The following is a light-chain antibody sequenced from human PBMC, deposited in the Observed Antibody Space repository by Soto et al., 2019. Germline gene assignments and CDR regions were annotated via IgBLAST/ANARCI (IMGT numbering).Light chain of an antibody. J-gene: IGKJ5*01. CDR3: QQYNNWPRT. V-gene: IGKV3-15*01. CDR2: DAS. CDR1: QSVGRF. Sequence: QSADTLSLAPGGRATLTCRASQSVGRFLAWYRQKPGQAPRLLIYDASTRATGIPARFSCSGSGTEFSLAISCLQSEDSAVSFCQQYNNWPRTFGQGTRLEI.